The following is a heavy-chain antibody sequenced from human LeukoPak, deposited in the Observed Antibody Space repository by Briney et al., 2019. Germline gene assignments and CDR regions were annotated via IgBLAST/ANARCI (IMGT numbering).Heavy chain of an antibody. V-gene: IGHV4-31*03. D-gene: IGHD1-26*01. CDR1: GGSISSGGYY. CDR2: IYYSGST. J-gene: IGHJ3*02. Sequence: PSQTLSLTCTVSGGSISSGGYYWSWIRQHPGKGLEWIGYIYYSGSTNYNPSLKSRVTISVDTSKNQFSLKLSSVTAADTAVYYCARVRATRLRIAFDIWGQGTMVTVSS. CDR3: ARVRATRLRIAFDI.